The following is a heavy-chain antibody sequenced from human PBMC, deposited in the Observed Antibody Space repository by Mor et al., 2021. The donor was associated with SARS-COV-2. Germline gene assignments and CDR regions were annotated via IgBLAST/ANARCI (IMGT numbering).Heavy chain of an antibody. V-gene: IGHV3-30*18. CDR2: ISYDGSNK. D-gene: IGHD3-10*01. CDR3: AKDRLPIRGSSDNWFDP. J-gene: IGHJ5*02. Sequence: HWVRQAPGKGLEWVAVISYDGSNKYYADSVKGRFTISRDNSKNTLYLQMNSLRAEDTAVYYCAKDRLPIRGSSDNWFDPWGQ.